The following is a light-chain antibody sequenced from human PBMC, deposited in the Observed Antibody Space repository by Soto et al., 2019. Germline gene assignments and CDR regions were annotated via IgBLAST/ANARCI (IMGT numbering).Light chain of an antibody. J-gene: IGKJ4*01. CDR3: LKNNTYPLT. Sequence: DIQMTHSPSSLAGSLIYKVTITFRASQSIIICVNSYQQKPGKAPKLLIYAAPSLQSGVPSRFSGSGSGTDFTLTISSLQPEDSATYYCLKNNTYPLTFGGGTKVDIK. V-gene: IGKV1-39*01. CDR2: AAP. CDR1: QSIIIC.